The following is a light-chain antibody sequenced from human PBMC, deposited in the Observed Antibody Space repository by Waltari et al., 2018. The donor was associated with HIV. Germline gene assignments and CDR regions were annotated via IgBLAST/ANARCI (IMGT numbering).Light chain of an antibody. J-gene: IGKJ1*01. CDR1: QNIGSQ. Sequence: EIVLTQSPDFQSVSPPDKLTISCRASQNIGSQLHWYQQKSDQSPRLLFKYASQSFSGVPSRFRGSGSGTDFTLTIDRLEVEDVATYYCHQSKAAPWTFGQGTKVEL. CDR2: YAS. V-gene: IGKV6-21*01. CDR3: HQSKAAPWT.